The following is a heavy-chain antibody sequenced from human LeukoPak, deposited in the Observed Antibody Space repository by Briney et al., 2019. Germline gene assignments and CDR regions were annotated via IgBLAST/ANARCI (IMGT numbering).Heavy chain of an antibody. D-gene: IGHD4-17*01. CDR3: ARAVYGFDAFDI. V-gene: IGHV3-21*01. CDR2: ISSSSSYI. Sequence: GGSLRLSCAASGFTFSSYSMSWVRQAPGKGLEWVSSISSSSSYIYYADSVKGRFTIPRDNAKNSLYLQMNSLRAEDTAVYYCARAVYGFDAFDIWGQGTIVTVSS. J-gene: IGHJ3*02. CDR1: GFTFSSYS.